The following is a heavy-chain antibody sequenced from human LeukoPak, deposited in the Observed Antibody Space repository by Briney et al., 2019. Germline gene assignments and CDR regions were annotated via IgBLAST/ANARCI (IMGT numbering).Heavy chain of an antibody. D-gene: IGHD3-10*01. CDR1: RDTFTGYY. CDR3: ARNYYGSGSYEYYFDY. V-gene: IGHV1-2*02. J-gene: IGHJ4*02. Sequence: ASVKVSCKASRDTFTGYYMHWVRQAPGQGLEWMGWINPNSGGTNYAQKFQGRVTMTRDTSISTAYMELSRLRSDDTAVYYCARNYYGSGSYEYYFDYWGQGTLVTVSS. CDR2: INPNSGGT.